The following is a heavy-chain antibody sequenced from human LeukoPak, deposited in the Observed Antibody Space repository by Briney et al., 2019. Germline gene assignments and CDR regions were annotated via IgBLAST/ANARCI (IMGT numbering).Heavy chain of an antibody. D-gene: IGHD3-22*01. Sequence: PSETLSLTCTVSGGSISSYYWSWIRQPAGKGLEWIGRIYTSGSTNYNPSLKSRVTMSVDTSKNQFSLKLSSVTAADTAVYYCARGTDYYYYDSSGEYYFDYWGQGTLVTVSS. J-gene: IGHJ4*02. CDR3: ARGTDYYYYDSSGEYYFDY. CDR1: GGSISSYY. CDR2: IYTSGST. V-gene: IGHV4-4*07.